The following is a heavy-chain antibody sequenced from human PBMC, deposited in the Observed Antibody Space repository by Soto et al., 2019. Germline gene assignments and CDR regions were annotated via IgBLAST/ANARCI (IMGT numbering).Heavy chain of an antibody. J-gene: IGHJ4*02. V-gene: IGHV4-59*01. CDR2: IHYSGST. D-gene: IGHD6-19*01. Sequence: PSETLSLTCTVSGGSINSSYWSWIRQPPGKGLEYIGYIHYSGSTNYNPSLKGRVTISVDTSKNQFSLKLSSVTAADTAVYYCARSAGYSSGKFDYWGQGTLVTVSS. CDR1: GGSINSSY. CDR3: ARSAGYSSGKFDY.